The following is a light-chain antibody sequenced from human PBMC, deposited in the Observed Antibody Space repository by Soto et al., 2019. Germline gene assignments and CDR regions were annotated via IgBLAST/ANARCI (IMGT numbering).Light chain of an antibody. J-gene: IGLJ2*01. V-gene: IGLV2-8*01. CDR2: AVS. CDR3: SSKTGSNIVI. Sequence: QSALTQPPSASGSLGQSVTISCTGTSGDVGGYNFVSWYQHHPGKAPKLLIFAVSQRPSGVPDRFSGSKSGNTASLTVSGLQAEDEADYYCSSKTGSNIVIFGGGTKLT. CDR1: SGDVGGYNF.